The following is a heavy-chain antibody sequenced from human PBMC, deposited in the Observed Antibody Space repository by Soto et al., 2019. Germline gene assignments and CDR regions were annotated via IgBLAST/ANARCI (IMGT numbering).Heavy chain of an antibody. CDR2: IYYSGNT. CDR3: AQALVFTGGDVFDI. J-gene: IGHJ3*02. Sequence: QVRLQEWGPGLVKPSQTLSLKRSVSGGSITTGGRYWSWIRQLPGKGLEWIGDIYYSGNTYYNASLKRRVTISVEAAKNQFSLKLSSVTAADTAAYYCAQALVFTGGDVFDIWGQGRLVTVSS. V-gene: IGHV4-31*02. D-gene: IGHD1-1*01. CDR1: GGSITTGGRY.